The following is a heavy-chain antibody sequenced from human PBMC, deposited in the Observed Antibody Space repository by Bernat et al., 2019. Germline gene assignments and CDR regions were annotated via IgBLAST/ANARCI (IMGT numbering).Heavy chain of an antibody. J-gene: IGHJ4*02. CDR1: GYTFTSYG. CDR3: VVTYYYDSSGYYKDY. Sequence: QVQLVQSGAEVKKPGASVKVSCKASGYTFTSYGISWVRQAPGQGLEWMGWISAYNGNTKYSQKLQGRVPMTTDTSTSTAYMELRSLRSDDTAVYYCVVTYYYDSSGYYKDYWGQGTLVTVSS. CDR2: ISAYNGNT. V-gene: IGHV1-18*01. D-gene: IGHD3-22*01.